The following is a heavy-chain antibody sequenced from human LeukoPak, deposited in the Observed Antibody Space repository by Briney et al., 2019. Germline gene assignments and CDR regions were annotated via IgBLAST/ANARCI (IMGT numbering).Heavy chain of an antibody. CDR1: EFTFNSYA. D-gene: IGHD1-14*01. V-gene: IGHV3-69-1*01. Sequence: GGSMRLSCVASEFTFNSYAMTWVRQAPGKGLEWVSSISANNNMYYADSVKGRFTISRDNARNTLSLQMNSLTIEDTAVYYCVVVVEPPDSDGFDVWGQGTMITVSS. CDR3: VVVVEPPDSDGFDV. J-gene: IGHJ3*01. CDR2: ISANNNM.